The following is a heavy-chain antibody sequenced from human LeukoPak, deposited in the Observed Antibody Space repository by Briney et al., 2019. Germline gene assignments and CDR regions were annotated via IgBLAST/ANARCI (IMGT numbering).Heavy chain of an antibody. J-gene: IGHJ3*02. CDR2: IYYSGST. CDR3: ARDRVRGSSGKDAFDI. D-gene: IGHD3-22*01. V-gene: IGHV4-39*07. Sequence: SETLSLTCTVSGDSISSSSYYWGWIRQPPGKGLEWIGSIYYSGSTYYHPSLKSRVTITVDTSKNQFSLKLSSVTAADTAVYYCARDRVRGSSGKDAFDIWGQGTMVTVSS. CDR1: GDSISSSSYY.